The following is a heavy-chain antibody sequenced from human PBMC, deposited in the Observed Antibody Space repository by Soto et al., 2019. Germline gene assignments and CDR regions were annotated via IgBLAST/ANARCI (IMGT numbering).Heavy chain of an antibody. CDR2: ISGNSGTT. Sequence: EVQLLESGGDFKQPGGSLRLSCEGSGFNFSNYALNWVRQAPGKRLEWVSVISGNSGTTYYAASVKGRFTISRDNSKQTLYLQMNSLRAADTAVYYCAKGRAITVFGVITPFDSWGQGTLVTVSS. V-gene: IGHV3-23*01. CDR1: GFNFSNYA. D-gene: IGHD3-3*01. J-gene: IGHJ4*02. CDR3: AKGRAITVFGVITPFDS.